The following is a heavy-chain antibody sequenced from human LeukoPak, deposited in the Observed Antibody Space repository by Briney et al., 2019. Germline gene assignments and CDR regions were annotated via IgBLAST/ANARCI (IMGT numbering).Heavy chain of an antibody. Sequence: ASVKVSCKASGYTFTSYGISWVRQAPGQGREWMGWISAYNGNTNYAQKLQGRVTMTTDTSTSTAYMELRSLRSDDTAVYYCARGSSSWLLRYYFDYWGQGTLVTVSS. CDR1: GYTFTSYG. V-gene: IGHV1-18*01. CDR2: ISAYNGNT. D-gene: IGHD6-13*01. J-gene: IGHJ4*02. CDR3: ARGSSSWLLRYYFDY.